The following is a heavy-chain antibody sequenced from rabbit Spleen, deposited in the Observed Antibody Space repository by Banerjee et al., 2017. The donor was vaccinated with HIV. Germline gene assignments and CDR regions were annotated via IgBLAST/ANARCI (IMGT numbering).Heavy chain of an antibody. V-gene: IGHV1S45*01. D-gene: IGHD4-2*01. Sequence: QEQLEESGGDLVKPEGSLTLTCTASGFSFSSSYWICWVRQAPGKGLEWIACINADTGKSVYASWVNGRFSISRENTQNTVSLQLNSLTAADTATYFCVRDSWYFKLWGPGTLVTVS. J-gene: IGHJ4*01. CDR2: INADTGKS. CDR1: GFSFSSSYW. CDR3: VRDSWYFKL.